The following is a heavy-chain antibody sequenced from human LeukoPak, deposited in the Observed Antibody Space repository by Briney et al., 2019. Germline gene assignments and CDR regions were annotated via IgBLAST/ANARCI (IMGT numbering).Heavy chain of an antibody. Sequence: GGSLRLSCAASGFTVSSNYMSWVRQAPGKGLEWVSVIYSGGSTYYADSVKGRFTISRDNSKNTLYLQMNSLRAEDTAVYYCARDPQLDYYYYGMDVWGQGTTVTVSS. CDR2: IYSGGST. V-gene: IGHV3-66*01. CDR1: GFTVSSNY. CDR3: ARDPQLDYYYYGMDV. J-gene: IGHJ6*02. D-gene: IGHD2-2*03.